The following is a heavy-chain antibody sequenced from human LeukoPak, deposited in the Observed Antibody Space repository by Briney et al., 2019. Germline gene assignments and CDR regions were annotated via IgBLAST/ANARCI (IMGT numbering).Heavy chain of an antibody. CDR3: ARDYYDSSGQGLN. CDR1: GFTFGSYS. Sequence: PGGSLRLSCAASGFTFGSYSMNWVRQAPGKGLEWVSYISSSSSTIYYADSVKGRFTISRDNAKNSLYLQLNSLRAEDTAVYYCARDYYDSSGQGLNWGQGTLVTVSS. V-gene: IGHV3-48*01. D-gene: IGHD3-22*01. CDR2: ISSSSSTI. J-gene: IGHJ1*01.